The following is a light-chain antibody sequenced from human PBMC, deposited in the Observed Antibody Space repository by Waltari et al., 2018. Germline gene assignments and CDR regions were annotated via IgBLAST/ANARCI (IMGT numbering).Light chain of an antibody. Sequence: GRASQSVGRSLVWYQQKPGQAPRLLIYDVSRRATGIPDRFSGRGYGTDFSLTISRLEPEDFAVYYCQKYERLPATFGQGTTVEIK. J-gene: IGKJ1*01. V-gene: IGKV3-20*01. CDR1: QSVGRS. CDR2: DVS. CDR3: QKYERLPAT.